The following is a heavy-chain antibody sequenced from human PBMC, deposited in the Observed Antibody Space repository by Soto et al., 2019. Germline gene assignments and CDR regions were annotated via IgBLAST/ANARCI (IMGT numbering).Heavy chain of an antibody. CDR2: IDWNSGRI. V-gene: IGHV3-9*01. Sequence: EVYLVESGGGSVQPGRSLRVTCAASGFTLIDHAMHWLRQVPGKGLEWVSGIDWNSGRIGYADSVKGRFTVSRANAKNPLYLEMNSLSAEDTALYYCVKDVPPGGLDYWGQGALFTVSS. D-gene: IGHD2-8*02. J-gene: IGHJ4*02. CDR1: GFTLIDHA. CDR3: VKDVPPGGLDY.